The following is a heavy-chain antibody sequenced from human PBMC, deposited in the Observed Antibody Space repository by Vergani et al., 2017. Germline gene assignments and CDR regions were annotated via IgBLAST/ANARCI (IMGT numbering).Heavy chain of an antibody. V-gene: IGHV4-39*01. J-gene: IGHJ4*02. CDR2: IYYSGLT. D-gene: IGHD6-19*01. CDR1: ADSISSGSYY. Sequence: QLQLQQSGPGLVKPSETLFLTCTVSADSISSGSYYWGWIRQPPGKSLEWIGSIYYSGLTDYNPSLKSRVAISVDTSKNPFSLEVTSVTAADTAVYFCARQRPGSGWSPGDFDDWGQGILVTVSS. CDR3: ARQRPGSGWSPGDFDD.